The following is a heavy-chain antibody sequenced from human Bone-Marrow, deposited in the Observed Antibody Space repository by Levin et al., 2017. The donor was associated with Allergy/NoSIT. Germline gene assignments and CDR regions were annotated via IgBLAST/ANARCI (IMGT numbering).Heavy chain of an antibody. CDR1: GYTFTSYN. D-gene: IGHD2-15*01. Sequence: GESLKISCKTSGYTFTSYNVYWVRQAPGQGLEWMGYINPNSGDTGYAQKFQGRVTLTRNSSINTAYMELSGLRSEDTAMYYCARGDCYSGSCYGPDWFDPWGQGTQVTVAS. CDR3: ARGDCYSGSCYGPDWFDP. CDR2: INPNSGDT. V-gene: IGHV1-8*01. J-gene: IGHJ5*02.